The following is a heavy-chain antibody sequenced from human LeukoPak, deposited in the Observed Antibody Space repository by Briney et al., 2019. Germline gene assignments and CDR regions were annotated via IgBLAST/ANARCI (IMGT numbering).Heavy chain of an antibody. V-gene: IGHV4-59*01. CDR1: GFSFSKFY. D-gene: IGHD1-14*01. Sequence: GSLRLSCAASGFSFSKFYMGWVRQAPGKGLEWIGYIYYSGSTNYNPSLKSRVTISVDTSKNQFSLKLSSVTAADTAVYYCARETGVLYYYYGMDVWGKGTTVTVSS. J-gene: IGHJ6*04. CDR2: IYYSGST. CDR3: ARETGVLYYYYGMDV.